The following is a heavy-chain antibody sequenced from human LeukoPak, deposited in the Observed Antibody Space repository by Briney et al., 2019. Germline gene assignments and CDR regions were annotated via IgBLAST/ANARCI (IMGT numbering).Heavy chain of an antibody. J-gene: IGHJ6*02. CDR1: GGSFSGYY. Sequence: SETLSLTCAVYGGSFSGYYWSWIRQPPGKGLEWIGEINHSGSTNYNPSLKSRVTISVDTSKNQFSLKLSSVTAADTAVYYCARGKVVVVPALHYYGMDVWGQGTTVTVSS. V-gene: IGHV4-34*01. CDR3: ARGKVVVVPALHYYGMDV. CDR2: INHSGST. D-gene: IGHD2-2*01.